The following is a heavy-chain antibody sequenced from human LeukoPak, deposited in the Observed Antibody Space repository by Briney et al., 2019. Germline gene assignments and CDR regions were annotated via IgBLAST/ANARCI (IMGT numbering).Heavy chain of an antibody. CDR2: IYYSGST. D-gene: IGHD1-14*01. CDR1: GGSISSYY. V-gene: IGHV4-59*01. CDR3: ARSRYYYYYYMDV. J-gene: IGHJ6*03. Sequence: SETLSLTCTVSGGSISSYYWSWIRQPPGKGLEWIGYIYYSGSTNYNPSLKSRVTISVDTSKNQFSLKLSSVTAADTAVYYCARSRYYYYYYMDVWGKGTTVTVSS.